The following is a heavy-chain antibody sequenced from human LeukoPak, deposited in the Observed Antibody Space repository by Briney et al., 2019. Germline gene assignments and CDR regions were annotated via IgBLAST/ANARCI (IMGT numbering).Heavy chain of an antibody. D-gene: IGHD6-19*01. CDR3: ARVIGIAVAGDFDY. CDR2: IYYSGST. Sequence: SETLSLTCTVSGGSISSYYWSWIRQPPGKGLEWIGYIYYSGSTNYNPSLKSRVTISVDTSKNQFSLKLSSVTAADTAVYYCARVIGIAVAGDFDYWGQGTLVTVSS. CDR1: GGSISSYY. V-gene: IGHV4-59*12. J-gene: IGHJ4*02.